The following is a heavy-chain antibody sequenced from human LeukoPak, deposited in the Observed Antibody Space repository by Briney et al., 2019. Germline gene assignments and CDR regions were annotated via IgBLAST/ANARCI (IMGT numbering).Heavy chain of an antibody. V-gene: IGHV4-59*01. J-gene: IGHJ5*02. CDR2: IYYSGST. D-gene: IGHD6-13*01. Sequence: PSETLSLTCTVSGGSITSYYWSWIRQPPGKGLEWIGYIYYSGSTNYNPSLKSRVTISVDTPKNQFSLKLSSVTAADTAVYYCATTARIAAAGTSLNWFDPWGQGTLVTVSS. CDR3: ATTARIAAAGTSLNWFDP. CDR1: GGSITSYY.